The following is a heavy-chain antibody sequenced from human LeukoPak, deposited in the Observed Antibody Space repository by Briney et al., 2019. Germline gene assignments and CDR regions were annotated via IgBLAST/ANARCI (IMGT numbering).Heavy chain of an antibody. V-gene: IGHV3-21*01. D-gene: IGHD3-22*01. CDR1: EFTFSSYG. CDR3: ATGDYYDSSGYLFDY. J-gene: IGHJ4*02. Sequence: GGSLRLSCAASEFTFSSYGMSWVRQAPGKGLEWVSSISSSGSYMYYADPVRGRFTISRDNAKNSLYLQMNSLRAEDTAVYYCATGDYYDSSGYLFDYWGQGTLVTVSS. CDR2: ISSSGSYM.